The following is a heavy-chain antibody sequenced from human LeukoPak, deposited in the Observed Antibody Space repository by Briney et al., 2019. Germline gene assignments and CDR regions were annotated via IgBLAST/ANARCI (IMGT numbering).Heavy chain of an antibody. J-gene: IGHJ6*03. CDR3: ARGRDIVVVPAAADYYYYMDV. CDR1: GYTFTSYD. CDR2: VNPNSGNT. Sequence: GASVKVSCKASGYTFTSYDISWVRQATGQGLEWMGWVNPNSGNTGYAQKFQGRVTMTRNTSLSTAYMDLSSLRPEDTAVYYCARGRDIVVVPAAADYYYYMDVWGKGTTVTVSS. D-gene: IGHD2-2*01. V-gene: IGHV1-8*01.